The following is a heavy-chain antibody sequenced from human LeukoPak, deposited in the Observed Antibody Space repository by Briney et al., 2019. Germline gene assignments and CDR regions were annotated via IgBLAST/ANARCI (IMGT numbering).Heavy chain of an antibody. D-gene: IGHD3-22*01. J-gene: IGHJ4*02. CDR1: GGSISSGDYY. V-gene: IGHV4-30-4*01. CDR3: ARIRSYYDSGYYPYYIDY. CDR2: IYYSGST. Sequence: SQTLSLTCTVSGGSISSGDYYWSWIRQPPGKGLEWIGYIYYSGSTYYKASLKSRVTISIDTSKKQFSLTLSSVTAADTAVYYCARIRSYYDSGYYPYYIDYWGQGILVTVSS.